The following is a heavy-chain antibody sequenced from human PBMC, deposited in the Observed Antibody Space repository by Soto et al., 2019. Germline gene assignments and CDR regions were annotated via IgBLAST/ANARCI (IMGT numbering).Heavy chain of an antibody. J-gene: IGHJ6*02. CDR3: AKDLTPSTVVTPDYYYGMDV. CDR2: ISSSSSNI. Sequence: GGSLRLSCAASGFTFSSYSMNWVRQAPGKGLEWVSVISSSSSNIYYADSVKGRFTISRDNSKNTLYLQMNSLRAGDTAVYYCAKDLTPSTVVTPDYYYGMDVWGQGTTVTVSS. D-gene: IGHD4-17*01. CDR1: GFTFSSYS. V-gene: IGHV3-21*01.